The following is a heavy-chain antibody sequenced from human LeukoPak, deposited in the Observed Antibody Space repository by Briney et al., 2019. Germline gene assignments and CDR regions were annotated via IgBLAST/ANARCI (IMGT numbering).Heavy chain of an antibody. V-gene: IGHV4-39*01. CDR3: ATPEVYYYDSSGYAGDAFDI. CDR1: GGSISSSSYY. J-gene: IGHJ3*02. CDR2: IYYSGST. Sequence: SSETLSLTCTVSGGSISSSSYYWGWIRQPPGKGLEWIGSIYYSGSTYYNPSLKSRVTISVDTSKNQFSLKLSSVTAADTAVYYCATPEVYYYDSSGYAGDAFDIWGQGTMVTVPS. D-gene: IGHD3-22*01.